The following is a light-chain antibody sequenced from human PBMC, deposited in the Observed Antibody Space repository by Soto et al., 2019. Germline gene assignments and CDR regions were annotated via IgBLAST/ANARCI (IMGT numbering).Light chain of an antibody. Sequence: QSVLTQPASVSGSPGQSITISCTGTSSDVGGYNYVSWYQQHPGKGPKLMIYEVSNRPSGVSNRFSGSKSGDTASLTISGLQSEDEADYYCVSYASNIYVFGTGTKLTVL. CDR1: SSDVGGYNY. CDR3: VSYASNIYV. J-gene: IGLJ1*01. V-gene: IGLV2-14*01. CDR2: EVS.